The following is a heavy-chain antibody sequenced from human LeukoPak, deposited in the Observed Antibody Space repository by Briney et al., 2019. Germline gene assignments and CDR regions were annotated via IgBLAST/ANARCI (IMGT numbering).Heavy chain of an antibody. CDR1: GFTFSNAW. D-gene: IGHD3-16*02. CDR3: TTVPLLMITFAGVIDDFDY. J-gene: IGHJ4*02. Sequence: GGSLRLSCAASGFTFSNAWMSWVRQAPGKWREWVGRIKSKTDGGTTDYAAPVKGRFTISRDDSKNTLYLQMNSLKTEDTAVYYCTTVPLLMITFAGVIDDFDYWGQGTLVTVSS. V-gene: IGHV3-15*01. CDR2: IKSKTDGGTT.